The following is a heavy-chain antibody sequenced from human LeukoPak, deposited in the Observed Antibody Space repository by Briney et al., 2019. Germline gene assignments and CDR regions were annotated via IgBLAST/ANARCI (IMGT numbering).Heavy chain of an antibody. V-gene: IGHV1-18*01. D-gene: IGHD3-10*01. CDR1: GYTFTTYG. CDR3: ARGEITMVRGVIIWDYMDV. J-gene: IGHJ6*03. Sequence: ASVKISCKASGYTFTTYGISWVRQAPGQGLEWMGWISAYGGNTDYAQKFQGRVTMTTDTSTSTAYMELRSLRLDDTAVYCCARGEITMVRGVIIWDYMDVWGKGTTVTVSS. CDR2: ISAYGGNT.